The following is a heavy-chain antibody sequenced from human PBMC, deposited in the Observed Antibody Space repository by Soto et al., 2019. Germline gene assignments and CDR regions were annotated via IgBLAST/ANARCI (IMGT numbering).Heavy chain of an antibody. J-gene: IGHJ5*02. D-gene: IGHD2-8*02. CDR1: GFTFSAFD. V-gene: IGHV3-13*01. CDR2: IGTLHDA. Sequence: EVQLVESGGGLVEPGGSLRLSCAASGFTFSAFDMHWVRQATGKGLEWVAAIGTLHDAYYPDSVKGRFTISRENAKNSFYLQMNSLGAGAAAVYYCARQASYWHGGGGWFDPWGQGTLVTVSS. CDR3: ARQASYWHGGGGWFDP.